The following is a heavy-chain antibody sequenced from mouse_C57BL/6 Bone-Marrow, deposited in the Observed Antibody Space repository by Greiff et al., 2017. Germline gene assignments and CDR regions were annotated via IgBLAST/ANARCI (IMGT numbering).Heavy chain of an antibody. V-gene: IGHV1-9*01. CDR3: ARWGYGNYGGFAY. J-gene: IGHJ3*01. Sequence: QVQLQQSGAELMKPGASVKLSCKATGYTFTGYWIEWVKQRPGHGLEWIGEILPGSGSTNYNEKFKGKATFTADTSSNTTYKQISSLTTEESAIYDCARWGYGNYGGFAYWGQGTLVTVSA. D-gene: IGHD2-1*01. CDR1: GYTFTGYW. CDR2: ILPGSGST.